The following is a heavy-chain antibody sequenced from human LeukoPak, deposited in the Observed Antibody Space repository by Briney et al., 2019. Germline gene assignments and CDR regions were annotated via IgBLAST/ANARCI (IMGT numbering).Heavy chain of an antibody. Sequence: PGGSLRLSCAASGFTFSDYYMSWIRQAPGKGREWVSYISGSGDNIDYADSVKGRFTISRDNAKDSLFLQINSLRAEDTAVYYCASSYYDILAGYSYYYMDVWGKGTTVTVSS. CDR1: GFTFSDYY. J-gene: IGHJ6*03. CDR2: ISGSGDNI. V-gene: IGHV3-11*04. CDR3: ASSYYDILAGYSYYYMDV. D-gene: IGHD3-9*01.